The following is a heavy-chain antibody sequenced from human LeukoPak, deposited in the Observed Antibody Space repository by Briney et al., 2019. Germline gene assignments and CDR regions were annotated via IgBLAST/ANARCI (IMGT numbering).Heavy chain of an antibody. CDR3: ARDSPSIVVVPAAMGEDYYYYYGMDV. Sequence: ASVKVSCKASGYTFTGYYTHWVRQAPGQGLEWMGWINPNSGGTNYAQKFQGRVTMTRDTSISTAYMELSRLRSDDTAVYYCARDSPSIVVVPAAMGEDYYYYYGMDVWGQGTTVTVSS. V-gene: IGHV1-2*02. D-gene: IGHD2-2*01. J-gene: IGHJ6*02. CDR2: INPNSGGT. CDR1: GYTFTGYY.